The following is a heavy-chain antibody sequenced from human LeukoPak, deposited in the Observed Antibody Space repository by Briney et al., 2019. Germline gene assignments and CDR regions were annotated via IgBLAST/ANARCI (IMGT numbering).Heavy chain of an antibody. CDR1: GGSISSGDYY. Sequence: PSETLSLTCTVSGGSISSGDYYWSWIRQPPGKGLEWIGYIYYSGSTNYNPSLKSRVTISVDTSKNQFSLKLSSVTAADTAVYYCARQGNGALLRFDYWGQGTLVTVSS. V-gene: IGHV4-30-4*01. CDR3: ARQGNGALLRFDY. CDR2: IYYSGST. D-gene: IGHD1-1*01. J-gene: IGHJ4*02.